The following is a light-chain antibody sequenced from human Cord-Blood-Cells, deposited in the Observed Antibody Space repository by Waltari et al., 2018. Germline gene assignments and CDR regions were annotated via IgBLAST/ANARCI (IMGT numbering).Light chain of an antibody. CDR3: QAWDSSTAV. CDR2: QDS. CDR1: YLGHKN. V-gene: IGLV3-1*01. J-gene: IGLJ1*01. Sequence: SSELTQPPSVSVSPGQPASLPCSADYLGHKNAGWYQQKPGQSPVLVIYQDSKRPSGIPERFSGSNSGNTATLTISGTQAMDEADYYCQAWDSSTAVFGTGTKVTVL.